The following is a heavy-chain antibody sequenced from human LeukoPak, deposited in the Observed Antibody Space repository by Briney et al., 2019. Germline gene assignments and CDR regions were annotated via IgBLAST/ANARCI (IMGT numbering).Heavy chain of an antibody. CDR3: AREVQLPVFGY. D-gene: IGHD2-2*01. CDR2: IFYSGST. V-gene: IGHV4-61*01. Sequence: SETLSLTCTVSGGSVSSGSYYWSWIRQPPGKGLEWIGYIFYSGSTNYNPSLKSRVTISVDTSKNQFSLKLSSVTAADTAVYYCAREVQLPVFGYWGQGTLVTVSS. J-gene: IGHJ4*02. CDR1: GGSVSSGSYY.